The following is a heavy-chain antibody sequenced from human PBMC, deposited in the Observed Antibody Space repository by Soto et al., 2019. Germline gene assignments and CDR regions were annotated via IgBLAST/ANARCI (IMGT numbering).Heavy chain of an antibody. Sequence: VGSLRLSSAASGFTFSDYSMTWIRQAPEKGMEWVSYISNGRSYTNYADSVRGRFTISRDNAKNSLFLQMSSLRGEDTAVYYCARAFGDSSGYSPLGYYYGMDVWGQGTTVTVS. CDR3: ARAFGDSSGYSPLGYYYGMDV. CDR2: ISNGRSYT. D-gene: IGHD3-22*01. V-gene: IGHV3-11*05. J-gene: IGHJ6*02. CDR1: GFTFSDYS.